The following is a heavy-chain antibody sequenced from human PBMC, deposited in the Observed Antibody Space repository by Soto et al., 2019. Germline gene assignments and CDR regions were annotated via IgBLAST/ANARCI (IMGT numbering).Heavy chain of an antibody. Sequence: PGGSLRLSCAASGFTFSSYAMSWVRQAPGKGLEWVSAISGSGGSTYYADSVKGRFTISRDNSKNTLYLQMNSLRAEDTAVYYCAKDQVPGSSRWPYDAFDIWGQGTMVTVSS. D-gene: IGHD6-13*01. J-gene: IGHJ3*02. V-gene: IGHV3-23*01. CDR1: GFTFSSYA. CDR2: ISGSGGST. CDR3: AKDQVPGSSRWPYDAFDI.